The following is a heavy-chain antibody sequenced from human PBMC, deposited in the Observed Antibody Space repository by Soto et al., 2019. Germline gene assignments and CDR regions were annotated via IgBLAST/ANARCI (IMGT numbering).Heavy chain of an antibody. CDR3: ARGRTGGYYGSGSYWEGPHPFDP. Sequence: SETLSLTCAVSGGSISSGGYSWSWIRQPPGKGLEWIGYIYHSGSTYYNPSLKSRVTISVDRSKNQFSLKLSSVTAADTAVYYCARGRTGGYYGSGSYWEGPHPFDPWGQGTLVTVSS. D-gene: IGHD3-10*01. V-gene: IGHV4-30-2*01. CDR1: GGSISSGGYS. CDR2: IYHSGST. J-gene: IGHJ5*02.